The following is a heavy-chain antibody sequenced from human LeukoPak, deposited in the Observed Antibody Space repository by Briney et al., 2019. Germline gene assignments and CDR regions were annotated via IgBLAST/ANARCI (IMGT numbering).Heavy chain of an antibody. V-gene: IGHV1-24*01. Sequence: ASVKVSCKVSGYTLTELSMHWVRQAPGKGLEWMGGFDPEDGETIYAQKFQGRVTMTRDMSTSTVYMELSSLRSEDTAVYYCARARRPSWIQLWSPFDYWGQGTLVTVSS. J-gene: IGHJ4*02. CDR1: GYTLTELS. CDR2: FDPEDGET. CDR3: ARARRPSWIQLWSPFDY. D-gene: IGHD5-18*01.